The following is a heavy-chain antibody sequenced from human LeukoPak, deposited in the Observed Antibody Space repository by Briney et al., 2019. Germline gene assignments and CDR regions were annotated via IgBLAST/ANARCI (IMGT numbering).Heavy chain of an antibody. J-gene: IGHJ3*02. D-gene: IGHD5-12*01. Sequence: GGSLRLSCAASGFTFSSYWMHWVRQAPGKGLVWVSRINSDGSSTSYADSVKGRFTISRDNAKNTLYLQMNSLRAEDTAVYYCARSPKSGHAFDIWGQGTMVTVSS. CDR3: ARSPKSGHAFDI. V-gene: IGHV3-74*01. CDR1: GFTFSSYW. CDR2: INSDGSST.